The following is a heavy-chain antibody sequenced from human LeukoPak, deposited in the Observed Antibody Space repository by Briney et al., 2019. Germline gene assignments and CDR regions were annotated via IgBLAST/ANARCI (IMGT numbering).Heavy chain of an antibody. CDR3: AKGYCSGTSCYTGIY. CDR2: ISFSSSTI. V-gene: IGHV3-48*01. Sequence: GGSLRLSCAAAGLTFSTNSMNWVRQAPGKGLEWVSYISFSSSTIYYADSVKGRFTISRDNSKNTLYLQMNSLRAEDMAMYYCAKGYCSGTSCYTGIYWGQGTLVTVSS. J-gene: IGHJ4*02. D-gene: IGHD2-2*02. CDR1: GLTFSTNS.